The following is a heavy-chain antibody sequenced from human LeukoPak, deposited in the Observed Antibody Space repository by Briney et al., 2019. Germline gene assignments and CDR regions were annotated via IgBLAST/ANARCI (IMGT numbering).Heavy chain of an antibody. Sequence: GASVKVSCKASGGTVSSYAISWVRQAPGQGLEWMGRIIPILGIANYAQKFQGRVTITADKSTSTAYMELSSLRSEDTAVYYCASARPLYSSGWYNAFDIWGQGTMVTVSS. CDR3: ASARPLYSSGWYNAFDI. V-gene: IGHV1-69*04. CDR2: IIPILGIA. CDR1: GGTVSSYA. J-gene: IGHJ3*02. D-gene: IGHD6-19*01.